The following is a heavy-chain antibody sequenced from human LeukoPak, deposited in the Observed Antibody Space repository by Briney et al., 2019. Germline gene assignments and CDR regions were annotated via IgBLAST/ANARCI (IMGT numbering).Heavy chain of an antibody. V-gene: IGHV3-21*01. J-gene: IGHJ4*02. CDR2: ITPTTSYI. CDR3: ARLRRTSDSSGYYYYYDY. Sequence: PGGSLRLSCAASGLGFSSFGFNWIRQAPGKGLEWVSSITPTTSYIYYADSVRGRFTISRENAKNSLYLQMNSLRAEDTAVYYCARLRRTSDSSGYYYYYDYWGQGTLVTVFS. D-gene: IGHD3-22*01. CDR1: GLGFSSFG.